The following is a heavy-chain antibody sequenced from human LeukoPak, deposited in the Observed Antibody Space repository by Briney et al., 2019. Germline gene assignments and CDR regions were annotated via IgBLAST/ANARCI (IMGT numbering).Heavy chain of an antibody. V-gene: IGHV3-23*01. J-gene: IGHJ4*02. CDR3: AKGDSSEVDY. CDR2: ISGGGSGGST. CDR1: GFTFSSSA. Sequence: PGGSLRLSCAASGFTFSSSAMSWVRQAPGKGLEWVSNISGGGSGGSTYYADSVKGRFTISRDNSKNTLYLQMNSLRAEDTAVYYCAKGDSSEVDYWGQGTLVTVSS. D-gene: IGHD3-22*01.